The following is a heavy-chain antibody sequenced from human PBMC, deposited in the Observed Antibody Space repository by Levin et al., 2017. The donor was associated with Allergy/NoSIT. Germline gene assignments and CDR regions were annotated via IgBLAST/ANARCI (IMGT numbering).Heavy chain of an antibody. J-gene: IGHJ5*02. Sequence: PGGSLRLSCAASGFTFSSYSMNWVRQAPGKGLEWVSSISSSSSYIYYADSVKGRFTISRDNAKNSLYLQMNSLRAEDTAVYYCAREVLDYGDYDLRFDPWGQGTLVTVSS. D-gene: IGHD4-17*01. CDR1: GFTFSSYS. CDR2: ISSSSSYI. V-gene: IGHV3-21*01. CDR3: AREVLDYGDYDLRFDP.